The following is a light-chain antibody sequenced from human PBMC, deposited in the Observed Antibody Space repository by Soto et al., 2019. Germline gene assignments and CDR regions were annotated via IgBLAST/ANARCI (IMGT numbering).Light chain of an antibody. CDR2: GAS. V-gene: IGKV3-20*01. J-gene: IGKJ4*01. CDR3: KHYGGSPPLT. CDR1: QSVSSSD. Sequence: EIVLTQSPGTQSLSPGARATLSCRASQSVSSSDLAWYQQQPGQAPRLLIYGASNRATGVPDRFSGSGSGTDFNLTISRLEPEDFAVYYCKHYGGSPPLTFGGGTKVEVK.